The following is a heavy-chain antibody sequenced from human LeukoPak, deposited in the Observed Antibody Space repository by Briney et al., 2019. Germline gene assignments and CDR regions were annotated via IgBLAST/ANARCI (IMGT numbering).Heavy chain of an antibody. Sequence: PSETLSLTCTVSGYSISSGYYWGWIRQPPGKGLEWIGSIYHSGSTYYNPSLKSRVTISVDTSKNQFSLKLSSVTAADTAVYYCARGGYDYVWGSYRLNWFDPWGQGTLVTVSS. D-gene: IGHD3-16*02. CDR1: GYSISSGYY. V-gene: IGHV4-38-2*02. CDR3: ARGGYDYVWGSYRLNWFDP. J-gene: IGHJ5*02. CDR2: IYHSGST.